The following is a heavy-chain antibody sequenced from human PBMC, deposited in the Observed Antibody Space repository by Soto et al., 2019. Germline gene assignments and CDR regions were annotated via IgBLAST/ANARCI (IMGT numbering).Heavy chain of an antibody. CDR3: ARGRGRLHLYYMDV. CDR1: GGSFSGYY. D-gene: IGHD4-4*01. J-gene: IGHJ6*03. CDR2: INHSGST. Sequence: SLTCAVYGGSFSGYYWSWIRQPPGKGLEWIGEINHSGSTNYNPSLKSRVTISVDTSKNQFSLKLSSVTAADTAVYYCARGRGRLHLYYMDVWGKGNTVTVS. V-gene: IGHV4-34*01.